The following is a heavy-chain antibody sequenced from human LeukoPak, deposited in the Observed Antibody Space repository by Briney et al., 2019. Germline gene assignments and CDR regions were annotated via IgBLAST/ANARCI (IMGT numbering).Heavy chain of an antibody. V-gene: IGHV3-21*01. CDR2: ITSSSSHI. CDR3: ARGSVLGASRY. J-gene: IGHJ4*02. Sequence: GGSLRLSWAASGFTFSSYSMSWVRQAAGKGLEWGSSITSSSSHIYDADSVKGRFTFSRDNAKDSLYLQMNSLRAEDTAIYYCARGSVLGASRYWGQGTLVTVSS. CDR1: GFTFSSYS. D-gene: IGHD1-26*01.